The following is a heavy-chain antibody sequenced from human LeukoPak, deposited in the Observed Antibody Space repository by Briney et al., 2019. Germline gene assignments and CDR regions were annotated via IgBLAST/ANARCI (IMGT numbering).Heavy chain of an antibody. D-gene: IGHD3-22*01. CDR2: ISSSSSYI. Sequence: PGGSLRLSCAASGFTFSSYSMNWVRQAPGKGLEWVSSISSSSSYIYYADSVKGRFTISRDNAKNSLYLQMNSLRAEDTAVYYCARDGIDSSSGISYYYYMAVWGKGTTVTISS. CDR3: ARDGIDSSSGISYYYYMAV. J-gene: IGHJ6*03. V-gene: IGHV3-21*01. CDR1: GFTFSSYS.